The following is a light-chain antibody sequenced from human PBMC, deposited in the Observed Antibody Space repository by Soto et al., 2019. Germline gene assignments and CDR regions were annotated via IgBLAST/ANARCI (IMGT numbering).Light chain of an antibody. J-gene: IGLJ1*01. CDR2: GIN. CDR1: SSNLGAGYN. Sequence: QAVVTQPPSVSGAPGQRVTISCTGTSSNLGAGYNVHWYQHLPGTAPKLLIYGINNRPSGVPDRFSGSKSDTSASLAITGLQAEDEADYYCQSYDSSLSGYVFGTGTKLTVL. CDR3: QSYDSSLSGYV. V-gene: IGLV1-40*01.